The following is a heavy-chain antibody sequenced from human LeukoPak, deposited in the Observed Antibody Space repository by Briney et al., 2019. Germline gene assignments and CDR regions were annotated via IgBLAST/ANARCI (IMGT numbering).Heavy chain of an antibody. CDR1: GFTFGDYA. CDR3: TRDTGDGDYYYYGMDV. Sequence: PGRSLRLSCTASGFTFGDYAMSWFRQAPGKGLEWVGFIRSKAYGGTTEYAASVKGRFTISRDDSKSIAYLQMNSLKTEDTAVYYCTRDTGDGDYYYYGMDVWGQGTTVTVSS. J-gene: IGHJ6*02. D-gene: IGHD7-27*01. CDR2: IRSKAYGGTT. V-gene: IGHV3-49*03.